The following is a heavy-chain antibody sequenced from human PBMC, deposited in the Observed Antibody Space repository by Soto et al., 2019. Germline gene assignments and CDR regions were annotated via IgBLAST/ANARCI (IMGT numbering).Heavy chain of an antibody. V-gene: IGHV5-10-1*01. CDR1: GYSFTSYW. CDR3: ARHSTDYYYDSSGYYCDY. Sequence: GESLKISCKGSGYSFTSYWISWVRQMPGKGLEWMGRIDPSDSYTNYSPSFQGHVTISADKSISTAYLQWSSLKASDTAMYYCARHSTDYYYDSSGYYCDYWGQGTLVTVSS. J-gene: IGHJ4*02. D-gene: IGHD3-22*01. CDR2: IDPSDSYT.